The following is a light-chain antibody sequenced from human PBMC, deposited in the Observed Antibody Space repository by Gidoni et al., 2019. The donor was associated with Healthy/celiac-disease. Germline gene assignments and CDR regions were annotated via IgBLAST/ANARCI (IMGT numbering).Light chain of an antibody. CDR2: WAS. V-gene: IGKV4-1*01. J-gene: IGKJ3*01. CDR1: QSVLYSSNNKNY. Sequence: ESGMTKSPDSLAVSLGERATINCKSSQSVLYSSNNKNYLAWYQQKPGQPPKLLIYWASTRESGVPDRFSGSGSGTDFTLTISSLQAEDVAVYYCQQYYSTPFTFGPGTKVDIK. CDR3: QQYYSTPFT.